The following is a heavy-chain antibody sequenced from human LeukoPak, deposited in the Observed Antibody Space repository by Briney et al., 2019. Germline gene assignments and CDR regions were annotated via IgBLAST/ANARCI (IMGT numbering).Heavy chain of an antibody. CDR2: ISYDGSNK. CDR3: AKDRARRSVSIVGATGPDY. CDR1: GFTFSSYG. J-gene: IGHJ4*02. Sequence: PGGPLRLSCAASGFTFSSYGMHWVRQAPGKGLEWVAVISYDGSNKYYADSVKGRFTISRDNSKNTLYLQMNSLRAEDTAVYYCAKDRARRSVSIVGATGPDYWGQGTLVTVSS. V-gene: IGHV3-30*18. D-gene: IGHD1-26*01.